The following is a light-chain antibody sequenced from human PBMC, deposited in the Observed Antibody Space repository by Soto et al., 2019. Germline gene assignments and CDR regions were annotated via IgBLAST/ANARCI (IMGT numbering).Light chain of an antibody. J-gene: IGKJ1*01. Sequence: DIQMTQSPSTLSASVGDRVTITCRASQSISTWLAWYQQKPGKAPKLLIYKASSLESGVPSRFTGSGSGTEFTLTISSLQPDDFATYYCQQYNSYPGTFGQGTKVEI. CDR1: QSISTW. CDR3: QQYNSYPGT. CDR2: KAS. V-gene: IGKV1-5*03.